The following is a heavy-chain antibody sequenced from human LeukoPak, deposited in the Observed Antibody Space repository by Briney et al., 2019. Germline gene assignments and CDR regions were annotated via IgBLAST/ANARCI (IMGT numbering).Heavy chain of an antibody. V-gene: IGHV4-34*01. CDR1: GGSFSGYY. Sequence: SETLSLTCAVYGGSFSGYYWSWIRQPPGKGLEWIGEINHSGSTNYNLSLKSRVTISVDTSKNQFSLKLSSVTAADTAVYYCARVRYSYGYTYDAFDIWGQGTMVTVSS. J-gene: IGHJ3*02. D-gene: IGHD5-18*01. CDR2: INHSGST. CDR3: ARVRYSYGYTYDAFDI.